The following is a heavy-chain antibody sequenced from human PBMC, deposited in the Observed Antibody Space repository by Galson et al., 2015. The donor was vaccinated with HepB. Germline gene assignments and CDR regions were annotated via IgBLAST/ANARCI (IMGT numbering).Heavy chain of an antibody. Sequence: RLSCAASGFTFSSYVMSWVRQAPGKGLEWVSTISGSGGSTSYADSVKGRFTISRDNSKNTLYLQMNSLRAEDTAIYYCAKDREAGVPAAIYAFDMWGQGTMVTVSS. CDR2: ISGSGGST. CDR1: GFTFSSYV. V-gene: IGHV3-23*01. D-gene: IGHD2-2*02. J-gene: IGHJ3*02. CDR3: AKDREAGVPAAIYAFDM.